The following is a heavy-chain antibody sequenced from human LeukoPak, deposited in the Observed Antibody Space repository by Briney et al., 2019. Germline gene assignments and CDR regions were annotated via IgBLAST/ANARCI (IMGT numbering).Heavy chain of an antibody. J-gene: IGHJ4*02. D-gene: IGHD2-15*01. CDR1: GGSFSGYY. CDR2: INHSGST. V-gene: IGHV4-34*01. CDR3: ARWVVGFDY. Sequence: SETLSLTCAVYGGSFSGYYLSWIRQPPGKGLEWIGEINHSGSTNYNPSLKSRVTISVDTSKNQFSLKLSSVTAADTAVYCCARWVVGFDYWGQGTLVTVSS.